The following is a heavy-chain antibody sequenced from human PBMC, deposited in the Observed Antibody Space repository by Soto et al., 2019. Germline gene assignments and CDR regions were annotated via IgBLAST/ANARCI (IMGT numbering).Heavy chain of an antibody. CDR1: GGSINSGSYY. Sequence: QVQLQESGPGLVKPSQTLSLTCTVTGGSINSGSYYWSWIRQHQGKGLEGIGNINYSGSTYYNPSLRSRVIMSVDASQHQFFLEWTSVPVADTAVYYCARDRLIGQYVGSWGQGTRVTVSS. CDR2: INYSGST. J-gene: IGHJ4*02. V-gene: IGHV4-31*03. CDR3: ARDRLIGQYVGS. D-gene: IGHD2-15*01.